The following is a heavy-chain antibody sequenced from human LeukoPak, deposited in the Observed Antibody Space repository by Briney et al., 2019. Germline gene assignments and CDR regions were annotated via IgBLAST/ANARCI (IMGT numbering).Heavy chain of an antibody. D-gene: IGHD6-13*01. CDR1: GGSVSDYY. J-gene: IGHJ4*02. V-gene: IGHV4-59*02. Sequence: SETLSLTCTVSGGSVSDYYWSWIRQSPGKGLEWIGYIYYSGSTNYNPSLKSRVTISADTSKNQFSLKLSSVTAADTAVYYCARDLDPKGIAAGHDYWGQGTLVTVSS. CDR3: ARDLDPKGIAAGHDY. CDR2: IYYSGST.